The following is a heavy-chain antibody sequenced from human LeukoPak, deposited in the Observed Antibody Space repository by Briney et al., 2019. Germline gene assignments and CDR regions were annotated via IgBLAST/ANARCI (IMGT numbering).Heavy chain of an antibody. CDR2: ISSSSSNL. CDR3: ASVAGYCDSTSNCYSDY. Sequence: PGGSLRLSCAASGFTFNIYTMNWVRQSPGKGLEWVSSISSSSSNLYYADSVKGRFTFSRDNAKNSLYLQMNSLRAEDTAVYYCASVAGYCDSTSNCYSDYWGQGTLVTVSS. CDR1: GFTFNIYT. V-gene: IGHV3-21*01. D-gene: IGHD2-2*01. J-gene: IGHJ4*02.